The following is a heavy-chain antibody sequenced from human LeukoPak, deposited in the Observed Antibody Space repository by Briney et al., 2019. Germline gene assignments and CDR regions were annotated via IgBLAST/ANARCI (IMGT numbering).Heavy chain of an antibody. D-gene: IGHD3-10*01. CDR1: GFTFSSYW. Sequence: GGSLGPSCAASGFTFSSYWMSWVRQAPGKGLEWVANIKQDGSEKYYVDSVKGRFTISRDNAKNSLYLQMNSLRAEDTAVYYCAREGEGYYYYYMDVWGKGTTVTVSS. CDR3: AREGEGYYYYYMDV. CDR2: IKQDGSEK. J-gene: IGHJ6*03. V-gene: IGHV3-7*01.